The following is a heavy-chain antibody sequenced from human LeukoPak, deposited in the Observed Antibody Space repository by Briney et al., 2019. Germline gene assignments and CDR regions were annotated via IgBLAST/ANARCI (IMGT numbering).Heavy chain of an antibody. Sequence: GGSLRLSCAASGFTFSSYWMSWVRQAPGKGLEWVANIKQDGSEKYYVDSVKGRFTISRDNAKNSLYLQMNSLRAEDTAVYYCARGPNSSSWRFGYFDYWGQGTLVTVSS. V-gene: IGHV3-7*01. CDR3: ARGPNSSSWRFGYFDY. D-gene: IGHD6-13*01. CDR2: IKQDGSEK. CDR1: GFTFSSYW. J-gene: IGHJ4*02.